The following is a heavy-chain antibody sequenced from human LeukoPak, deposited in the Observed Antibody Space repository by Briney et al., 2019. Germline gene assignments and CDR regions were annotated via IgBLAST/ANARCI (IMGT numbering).Heavy chain of an antibody. D-gene: IGHD2-15*01. CDR2: TRYDGTNQ. CDR1: GFTFSNYA. J-gene: IGHJ4*02. Sequence: GGSLRLSCAASGFTFSNYAMHWVRQAPGKGLEWVAFTRYDGTNQYYADSVKGRFTITGDNTKKTLYLQMNSLRAEDPAVYSCAKDYCSGGSCFGSDYWGQGALVTVSS. V-gene: IGHV3-30*02. CDR3: AKDYCSGGSCFGSDY.